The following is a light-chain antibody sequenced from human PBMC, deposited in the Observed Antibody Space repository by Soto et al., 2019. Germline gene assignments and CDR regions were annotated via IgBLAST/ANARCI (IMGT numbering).Light chain of an antibody. V-gene: IGKV3-20*01. CDR3: QQYGSSPPVT. CDR1: QSVSSSY. J-gene: IGKJ2*01. Sequence: EIAVTQSPGTLSLSPEERATLSCRASQSVSSSYLAWYQQKPGQAPRLLIYGASSRATGIPDRFSGSGSGTDFTLTISRLEPEDFAVYYCQQYGSSPPVTFGQGTKLEIK. CDR2: GAS.